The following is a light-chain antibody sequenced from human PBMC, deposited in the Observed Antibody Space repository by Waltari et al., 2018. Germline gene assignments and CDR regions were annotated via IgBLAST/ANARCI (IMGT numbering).Light chain of an antibody. J-gene: IGKJ4*01. V-gene: IGKV4-1*01. CDR1: QHVLSNNQNY. CDR3: QQHHSAPLT. CDR2: WSS. Sequence: DFVMTQSPDPLAVSLGERATITCRSSQHVLSNNQNYLAWYQQKPGQPPKLLIYWSSTRAAGVPDRFGGSGSGTDYTLTISSLQAEDVAVYYCQQHHSAPLTFGGGTKVEI.